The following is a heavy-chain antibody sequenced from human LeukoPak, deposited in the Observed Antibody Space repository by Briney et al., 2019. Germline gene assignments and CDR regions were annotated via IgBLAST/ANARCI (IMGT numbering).Heavy chain of an antibody. J-gene: IGHJ6*02. D-gene: IGHD4-17*01. V-gene: IGHV4-31*03. CDR3: ASLTVTSNFYYYGLDV. CDR1: GVSISGSDYY. Sequence: SETLSLTCTVSGVSISGSDYYWSWLRQHPGKGLEWIGYIYHTGNTYYNPSLSSRLRMSVDTSDNRFSLKLASVTAADTAVYYCASLTVTSNFYYYGLDVWGRGTTVTVSS. CDR2: IYHTGNT.